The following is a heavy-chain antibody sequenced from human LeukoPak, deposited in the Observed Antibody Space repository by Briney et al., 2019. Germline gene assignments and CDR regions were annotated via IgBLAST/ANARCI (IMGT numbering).Heavy chain of an antibody. CDR3: AKGSLRYDPYYYAMDV. J-gene: IGHJ6*02. CDR1: GFTFSSYA. D-gene: IGHD3-3*01. Sequence: GGSLRLSCAASGFTFSSYAMSWVRQAPGKGLEWVSVISASGVTTRYADSVKGRFAISRDNSKNTLDLEMNSLRADDTAVYYCAKGSLRYDPYYYAMDVWGQGTTVTVSS. CDR2: ISASGVTT. V-gene: IGHV3-23*01.